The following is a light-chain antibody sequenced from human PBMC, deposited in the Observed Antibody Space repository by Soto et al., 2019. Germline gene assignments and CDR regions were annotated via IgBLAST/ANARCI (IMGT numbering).Light chain of an antibody. CDR2: GAS. Sequence: EIVLTQSPGTLSLSPGERATLSCRASQSVTSSYLAWYQQKPGQAPRLLIYGASSRATGTTDRFSGSGSGTDFTLTISRLEPADFAVYYCQQYGGSPPSTCGRGTKVEIK. V-gene: IGKV3-20*01. CDR1: QSVTSSY. CDR3: QQYGGSPPST. J-gene: IGKJ1*01.